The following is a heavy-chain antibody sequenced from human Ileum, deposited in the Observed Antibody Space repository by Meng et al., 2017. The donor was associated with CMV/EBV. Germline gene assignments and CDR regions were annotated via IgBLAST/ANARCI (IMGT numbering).Heavy chain of an antibody. V-gene: IGHV3-30*02. J-gene: IGHJ3*02. D-gene: IGHD3-10*01. CDR1: GFTFSNYG. CDR2: IRHDGSDK. Sequence: GESLKISCAASGFTFSNYGMNWVRQGPGRGLERVAFIRHDGSDKYSADSVKGRFTISRDNSKNTLYLQMNSLRAEDTAVYYCAKDKGSWDALDIWGQGTMVTVS. CDR3: AKDKGSWDALDI.